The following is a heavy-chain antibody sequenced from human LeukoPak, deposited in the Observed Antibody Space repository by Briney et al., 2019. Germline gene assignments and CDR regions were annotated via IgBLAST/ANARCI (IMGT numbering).Heavy chain of an antibody. Sequence: GGSLRLSCAASGFTFSSYSMNWVRQAPGKGLEWVSSISSSSSYIYYADSVKGRFTISRDNAKNSLYLQMNSLRAEDTAVYYCARVDGYNTNFDYWGQGTLVTVSS. CDR3: ARVDGYNTNFDY. CDR1: GFTFSSYS. V-gene: IGHV3-21*01. CDR2: ISSSSSYI. D-gene: IGHD5-12*01. J-gene: IGHJ4*02.